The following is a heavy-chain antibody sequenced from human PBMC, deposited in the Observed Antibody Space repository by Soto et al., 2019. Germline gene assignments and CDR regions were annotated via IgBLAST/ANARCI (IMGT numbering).Heavy chain of an antibody. CDR3: AREGSRPYYSYCIDV. V-gene: IGHV1-18*01. J-gene: IGHJ6*02. CDR1: GYTFTSYG. Sequence: QVQLVQSGAEVKKPGASVKVSCKASGYTFTSYGFSWVRQAPGQGLERMGWISAYNGNTNYAQKLQGRVTMTTDTSTITANMELRSLRSDDTAVYYCAREGSRPYYSYCIDVWGHGNTVTVSS. D-gene: IGHD1-26*01. CDR2: ISAYNGNT.